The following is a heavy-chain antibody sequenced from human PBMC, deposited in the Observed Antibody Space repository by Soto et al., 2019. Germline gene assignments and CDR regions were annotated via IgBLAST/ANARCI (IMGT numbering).Heavy chain of an antibody. J-gene: IGHJ6*02. CDR3: ARGLAVAGTPVLSYCYYYGMDV. CDR2: IIPIFGTA. D-gene: IGHD6-19*01. Sequence: RASVKVSCKASGGTFSSYAISWVRQAPGQGLEWMGGIIPIFGTANYAQKFQGRVTITADKSTSTAYMELSSLRSEDTAVYYCARGLAVAGTPVLSYCYYYGMDVWGQGTTVTVAS. V-gene: IGHV1-69*06. CDR1: GGTFSSYA.